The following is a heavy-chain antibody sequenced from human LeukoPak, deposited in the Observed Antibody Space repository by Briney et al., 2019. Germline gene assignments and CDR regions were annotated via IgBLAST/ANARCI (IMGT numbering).Heavy chain of an antibody. V-gene: IGHV3-30*02. CDR3: AKALGVDCSSTSCYSATDAFDI. Sequence: GGSLRLSCAASGFTFSSYGMHWVRQAPGKGLEWVAFIRYDGSNKYYADSVKGRFTISRDNSKNTLYLQMNSLRAEDTAVYYCAKALGVDCSSTSCYSATDAFDIWGQGTMVTVSS. J-gene: IGHJ3*02. CDR2: IRYDGSNK. CDR1: GFTFSSYG. D-gene: IGHD2-2*01.